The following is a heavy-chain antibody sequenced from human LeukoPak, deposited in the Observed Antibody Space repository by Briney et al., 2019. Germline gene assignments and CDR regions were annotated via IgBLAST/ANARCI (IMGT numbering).Heavy chain of an antibody. J-gene: IGHJ4*02. CDR3: ARARSGSYYVRDY. CDR2: INHSGST. V-gene: IGHV4-34*01. Sequence: SETLSLTCAVYGGSFSGYYWSWIRQPPGKGLEWIGEINHSGSTNYNPSLKSRVTISVDTSKNQFSLKLSSVTAADTAVYYCARARSGSYYVRDYWGQGTLVTVSS. CDR1: GGSFSGYY. D-gene: IGHD1-26*01.